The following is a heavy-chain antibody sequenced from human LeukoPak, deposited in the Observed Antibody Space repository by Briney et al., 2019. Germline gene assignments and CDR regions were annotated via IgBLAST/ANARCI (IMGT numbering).Heavy chain of an antibody. CDR3: AKADTITTYFDY. J-gene: IGHJ4*02. CDR1: GFTFSSYG. Sequence: PGGSLRLSCAASGFTFSSYGMHWVRQAPGKGLEWVALIRYDGSNKYYADSAKGRFTISRDNSKNTLYVQMNSLRDEDTAVYYCAKADTITTYFDYWGQGTLVTVSS. CDR2: IRYDGSNK. V-gene: IGHV3-30*02. D-gene: IGHD1-1*01.